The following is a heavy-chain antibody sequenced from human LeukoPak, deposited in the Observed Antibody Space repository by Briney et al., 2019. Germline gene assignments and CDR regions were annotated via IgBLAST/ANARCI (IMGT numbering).Heavy chain of an antibody. Sequence: SETLSLTCTVSGGSISSSSHFWGWIRQPPGKGLEWIGSMYYSGSTYYNPSLKSRVTISVDTSKNQFSLKLSSVTAADTAVYYCARDPYYYGSGSYSRRFDPWGQGTLVTVSS. V-gene: IGHV4-39*02. D-gene: IGHD3-10*01. CDR2: MYYSGST. J-gene: IGHJ5*02. CDR3: ARDPYYYGSGSYSRRFDP. CDR1: GGSISSSSHF.